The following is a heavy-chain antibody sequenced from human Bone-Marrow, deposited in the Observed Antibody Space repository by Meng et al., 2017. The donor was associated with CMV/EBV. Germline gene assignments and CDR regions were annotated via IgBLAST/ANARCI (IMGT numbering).Heavy chain of an antibody. J-gene: IGHJ5*02. V-gene: IGHV3-21*01. D-gene: IGHD6-19*01. CDR2: LSYDSSYI. CDR1: GFAFRDYT. CDR3: ARTVAGTGSAGFDP. Sequence: GESLKISCTASGFAFRDYTMNWVRQAPGKGLEWVSSLSYDSSYIYYRDSVKGRFTISRDNAKNSLYLQMNSLRAEDTAVYYCARTVAGTGSAGFDPWGQGTLVTVSS.